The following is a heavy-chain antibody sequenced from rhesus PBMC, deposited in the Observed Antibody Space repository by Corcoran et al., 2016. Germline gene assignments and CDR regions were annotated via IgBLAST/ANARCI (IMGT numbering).Heavy chain of an antibody. CDR1: GYPFTELS. CDR3: ASQLTGLFHFDY. J-gene: IGHJ4*01. CDR2: VDPVDGEI. Sequence: EVQLVQSGAEVKKPGASVKVACKVSGYPFTELSMHWVRQPPGKGLEWMGGVDPVDGEIIHAEKFQGRVTMTEDTSTDTAYMELSSLRSEDTAVYYCASQLTGLFHFDYWGQGVLVTVSS. V-gene: IGHV1-156*01. D-gene: IGHD7-45*01.